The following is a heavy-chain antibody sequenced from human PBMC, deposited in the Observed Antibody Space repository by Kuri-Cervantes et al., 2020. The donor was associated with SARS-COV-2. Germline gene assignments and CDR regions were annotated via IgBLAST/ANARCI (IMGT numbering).Heavy chain of an antibody. J-gene: IGHJ4*02. CDR2: IYYSGST. V-gene: IGHV4-39*01. D-gene: IGHD6-13*01. CDR1: GGSISSSSYY. CDR3: ARRQKSSSWGY. Sequence: GSLRLSCTVSGGSISSSSYYWGWIRQPPGKGLEWIGSIYYSGSTYYNPSLKSRVTISVDTSKNQFSLKLSSVTAADTAVYYCARRQKSSSWGYWGQGTLVTVAS.